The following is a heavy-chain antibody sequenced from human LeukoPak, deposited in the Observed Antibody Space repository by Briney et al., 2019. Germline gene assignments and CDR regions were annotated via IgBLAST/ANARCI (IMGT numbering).Heavy chain of an antibody. CDR3: ARVRIAAAAPYFDY. J-gene: IGHJ4*02. V-gene: IGHV3-64*01. Sequence: GGSPRLSCAASGFTFSNYAIHWVRQAPGKGLESVSAIKSNGDTTYYANSVKGRFTISRDNSKNTVYLQMGSLRAEDMAVYYCARVRIAAAAPYFDYWGQGTLVTVAS. CDR1: GFTFSNYA. D-gene: IGHD6-13*01. CDR2: IKSNGDTT.